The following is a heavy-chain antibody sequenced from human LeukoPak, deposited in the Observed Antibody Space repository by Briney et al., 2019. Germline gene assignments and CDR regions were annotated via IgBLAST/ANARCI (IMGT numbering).Heavy chain of an antibody. V-gene: IGHV3-33*01. D-gene: IGHD6-19*01. Sequence: AGSLRLSCAASGFTFSSYGMHWVRQAPGKGLEWVAVIWYDGSNKYYADSVKGRFTISRDNSKNTLYLQMNSLRAEDTAVYYCARDHSSGWYSDYFDYWGQGTLVTVSS. CDR3: ARDHSSGWYSDYFDY. CDR2: IWYDGSNK. CDR1: GFTFSSYG. J-gene: IGHJ4*02.